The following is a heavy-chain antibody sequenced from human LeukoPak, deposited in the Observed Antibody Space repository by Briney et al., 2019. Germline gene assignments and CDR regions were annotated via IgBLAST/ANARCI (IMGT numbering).Heavy chain of an antibody. V-gene: IGHV3-23*01. Sequence: GGPLRLSCAASGFTFSSYAMSWVRQAPGKGLEWVSAISGSGGSTYYADSVKGRFTISRDNSKNTLYLQMNSLRAEDTAVYYCAKLSDILTGYSPADSNYFDYWGQGTLVTVSS. D-gene: IGHD3-9*01. CDR1: GFTFSSYA. CDR3: AKLSDILTGYSPADSNYFDY. CDR2: ISGSGGST. J-gene: IGHJ4*02.